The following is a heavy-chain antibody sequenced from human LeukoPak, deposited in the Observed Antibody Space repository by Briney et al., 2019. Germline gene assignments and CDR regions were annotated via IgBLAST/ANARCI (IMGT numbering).Heavy chain of an antibody. CDR1: GGSISSSSYY. J-gene: IGHJ3*02. D-gene: IGHD4-17*01. V-gene: IGHV4-39*01. Sequence: PSETLSLTCTVSGGSISSSSYYWGWIRQPPGKGLEWIGSIYYSGSTYDNPSLNSRVTISVDTSKHQFSLKLSSVTAADTAVYYCARGYGDYWNDAFDIWGQGTMVTVSS. CDR2: IYYSGST. CDR3: ARGYGDYWNDAFDI.